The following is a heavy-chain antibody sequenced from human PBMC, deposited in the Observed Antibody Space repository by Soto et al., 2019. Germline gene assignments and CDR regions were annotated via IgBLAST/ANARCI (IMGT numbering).Heavy chain of an antibody. CDR2: IYPGDSDT. Sequence: GESLKISCKGSGYSFPSYWIGWVRQMPGKGLEWMGIIYPGDSDTRYSPSFQGQVTISADKSISTAYLQWSSLKASDTAMYYCARSGHIVVVPAASYGMDVWGQGTTVTVSS. J-gene: IGHJ6*02. D-gene: IGHD2-2*01. CDR3: ARSGHIVVVPAASYGMDV. CDR1: GYSFPSYW. V-gene: IGHV5-51*01.